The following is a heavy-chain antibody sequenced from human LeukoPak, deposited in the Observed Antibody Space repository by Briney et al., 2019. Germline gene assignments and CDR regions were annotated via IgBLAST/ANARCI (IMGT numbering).Heavy chain of an antibody. J-gene: IGHJ4*02. V-gene: IGHV4-59*01. CDR2: VYQRVSN. CDR3: ARAPVGAHGPFEY. Sequence: SETLSLTCTVSGGSINNYYWTWLRPPPGKGLEWIGYVYQRVSNNYKPSLKSRLTMSIDTSSNQFSLKLSSVTAADTAVYYCARAPVGAHGPFEYWGQGTLVTDSS. CDR1: GGSINNYY. D-gene: IGHD1-26*01.